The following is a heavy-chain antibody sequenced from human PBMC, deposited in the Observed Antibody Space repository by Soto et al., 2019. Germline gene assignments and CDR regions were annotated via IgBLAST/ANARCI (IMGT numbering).Heavy chain of an antibody. D-gene: IGHD3-10*01. V-gene: IGHV3-23*01. CDR2: ISGSGGST. CDR1: GFTFSSYA. J-gene: IGHJ6*02. CDR3: AKDRLALVRGGWDDGMDV. Sequence: EVQLLESGGGLVQPGGSLRLSCAASGFTFSSYAMSWVRQAPGKGLEWVSAISGSGGSTYYADSVKGRFTISRDNSKNKLYLQMNSLRAGDTAVDYCAKDRLALVRGGWDDGMDVWGQGTTVTVSS.